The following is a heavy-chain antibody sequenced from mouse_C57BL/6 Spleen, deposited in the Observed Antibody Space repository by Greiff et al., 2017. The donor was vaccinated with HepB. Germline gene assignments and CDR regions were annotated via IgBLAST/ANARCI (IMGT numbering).Heavy chain of an antibody. D-gene: IGHD1-1*01. J-gene: IGHJ1*03. V-gene: IGHV1-82*01. Sequence: QVQLQQSGPELVKPGASVKISCKASGYAFSSSWMNWVKQRPGKGLEWIGRIYPGDGDTNYNGKFKGKATLTADKSASTAYMQLSSLTSEDSAVYCGARSPHYYYGSSYWYFDVWGTGTTVTVSS. CDR1: GYAFSSSW. CDR3: ARSPHYYYGSSYWYFDV. CDR2: IYPGDGDT.